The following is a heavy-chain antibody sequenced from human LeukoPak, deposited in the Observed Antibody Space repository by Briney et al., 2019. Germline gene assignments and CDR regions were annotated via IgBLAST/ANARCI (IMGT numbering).Heavy chain of an antibody. J-gene: IGHJ4*02. CDR3: AKGKISAADAIDS. V-gene: IGHV3-23*01. CDR2: IPDSAGTT. D-gene: IGHD6-13*01. CDR1: RFTFSNYA. Sequence: GGSLRLSCAASRFTFSNYAMTWVRQAPGRGLEWVSSIPDSAGTTYYADSVKGRFTISRDNSKNTLCLQINSLRAEDTAVYYCAKGKISAADAIDSWGQGTLVTVSS.